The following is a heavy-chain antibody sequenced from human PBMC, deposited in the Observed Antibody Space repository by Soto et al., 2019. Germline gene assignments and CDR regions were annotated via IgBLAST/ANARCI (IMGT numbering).Heavy chain of an antibody. CDR2: IDWNGGST. J-gene: IGHJ6*02. CDR3: VKGRGSYFVYFGLDV. Sequence: EVQLVESGGGLVQPGRSLRLSCVASGFTFDDYAMHWVRQTPGKGLEWVSSIDWNGGSTAYADSVKGRFTISRDNARNSLYLQMNSLRPEDTVLYYCVKGRGSYFVYFGLDVWGQGTTVTVSS. V-gene: IGHV3-9*01. CDR1: GFTFDDYA. D-gene: IGHD1-26*01.